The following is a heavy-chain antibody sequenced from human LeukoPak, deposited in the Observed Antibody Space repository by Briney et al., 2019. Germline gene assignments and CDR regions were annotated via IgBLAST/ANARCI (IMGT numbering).Heavy chain of an antibody. J-gene: IGHJ4*02. CDR2: IIPIFGTT. D-gene: IGHD6-13*01. Sequence: ASVKVSCKASGGTFSTYAISWVRQAPGQGLEWMGGIIPIFGTTHYAQKFQGRVTITAGKSTSTAYMELSSLRSEDTAVYYCARVDHRIAAADTTDVWGQGTLVTVSS. CDR1: GGTFSTYA. CDR3: ARVDHRIAAADTTDV. V-gene: IGHV1-69*06.